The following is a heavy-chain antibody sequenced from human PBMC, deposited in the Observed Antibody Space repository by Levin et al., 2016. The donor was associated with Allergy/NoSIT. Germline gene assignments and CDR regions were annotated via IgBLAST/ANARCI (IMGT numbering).Heavy chain of an antibody. Sequence: VRQAPGKGLEWVSAISGSGGSTYYADSVKGRFTISRDNSKNTLYLQMNSLRAEDTAVYYCAKVRNYGSGSYYHDAFDIWGQGTMVTVSS. D-gene: IGHD3-10*01. CDR2: ISGSGGST. V-gene: IGHV3-23*01. J-gene: IGHJ3*02. CDR3: AKVRNYGSGSYYHDAFDI.